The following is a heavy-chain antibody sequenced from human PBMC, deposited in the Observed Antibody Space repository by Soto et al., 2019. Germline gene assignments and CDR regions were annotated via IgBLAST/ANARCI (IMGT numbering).Heavy chain of an antibody. V-gene: IGHV1-69*02. CDR1: GGTFNLYS. Sequence: QVQLVQSGAEVKKPGSSVKVSCMASGGTFNLYSISWVRQAPGQGLEWVGRVIPMVGMSEYAQKFQGRVTITADKSTSTAYMNLRSLRSEDTAVYYCATNYGSGSAHFDYWGQGTLVTVSS. D-gene: IGHD3-10*01. CDR2: VIPMVGMS. CDR3: ATNYGSGSAHFDY. J-gene: IGHJ4*02.